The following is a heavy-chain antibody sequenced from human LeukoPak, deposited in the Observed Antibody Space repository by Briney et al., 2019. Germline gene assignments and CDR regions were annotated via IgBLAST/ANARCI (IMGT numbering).Heavy chain of an antibody. D-gene: IGHD2-8*01. J-gene: IGHJ4*02. CDR1: GLTFSSNY. V-gene: IGHV3-30*01. CDR2: ISRDGDNE. CDR3: ATDKYCTPSDCLHGRFYFDN. Sequence: PGGSLRLSCAASGLTFSSNYMNWVRQAPGKGLEWVALISRDGDNEYYADSVKGRFTISRDNSKNTLSLQVNTLRVEDTAVYYCATDKYCTPSDCLHGRFYFDNWGQGTLVTVSS.